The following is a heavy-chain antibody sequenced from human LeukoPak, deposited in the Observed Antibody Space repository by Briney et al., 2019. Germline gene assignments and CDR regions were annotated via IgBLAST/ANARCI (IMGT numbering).Heavy chain of an antibody. V-gene: IGHV4-59*08. CDR2: IYYSGST. CDR3: ARHYYGSGSCRWFDP. Sequence: PSETLSLTCTVSGGSITSDYWSWIRQPPGKGLEWIGYIYYSGSTNYNPSLKSRVTISVDTSKNQFSLKLNSVTAADTAVYYCARHYYGSGSCRWFDPWGQGTLVTVSS. D-gene: IGHD3-10*01. CDR1: GGSITSDY. J-gene: IGHJ5*02.